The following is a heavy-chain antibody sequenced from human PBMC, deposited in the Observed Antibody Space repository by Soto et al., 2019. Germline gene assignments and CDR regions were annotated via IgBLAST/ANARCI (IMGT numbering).Heavy chain of an antibody. CDR2: ISPYTGNT. D-gene: IGHD3-16*01. V-gene: IGHV1-18*01. Sequence: ASVKVSRKASGYIFVKYGIARVRQAPGQGLEWMGWISPYTGNTHSATKIQGRLTMTTDTSTSTAYMDLGSLTSDDTAVYYCVMVDNYVTPTPQDVWGQGTTVTVSS. CDR3: VMVDNYVTPTPQDV. J-gene: IGHJ6*02. CDR1: GYIFVKYG.